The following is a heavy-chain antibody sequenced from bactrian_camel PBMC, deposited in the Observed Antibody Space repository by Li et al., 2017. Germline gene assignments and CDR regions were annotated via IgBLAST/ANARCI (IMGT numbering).Heavy chain of an antibody. J-gene: IGHJ4*01. CDR1: GYTYDRYC. D-gene: IGHD6*01. CDR2: LNTGAGST. Sequence: HVQLVESGGGPVQAGGSLRLSCVLSGYTYDRYCMGWFRQPPGTGREGVAKLNTGAGSTYYHESVRGRFTISQDSTKSTTFLQMNSLKPEDTATYYCAANWQTNRAWYNTSAWSYWGQGTQVTVS. V-gene: IGHV3S1*01. CDR3: AANWQTNRAWYNTSAWSY.